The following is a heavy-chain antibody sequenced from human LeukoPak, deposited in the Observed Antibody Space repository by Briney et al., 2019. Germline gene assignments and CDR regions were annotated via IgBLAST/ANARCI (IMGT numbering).Heavy chain of an antibody. CDR2: ISVGGTYT. D-gene: IGHD1-26*01. Sequence: GGSLRLSCAASGFTFNNYAMTWVRQAPGKGPEWVSSISVGGTYTHYAGSVKGRFTISRDNSKSTMYLQMNSLRPEDTAVYYCAKTLYSGSYYYYYYCMRVWGKGTTVTVSS. V-gene: IGHV3-23*01. CDR1: GFTFNNYA. CDR3: AKTLYSGSYYYYYYCMRV. J-gene: IGHJ6*03.